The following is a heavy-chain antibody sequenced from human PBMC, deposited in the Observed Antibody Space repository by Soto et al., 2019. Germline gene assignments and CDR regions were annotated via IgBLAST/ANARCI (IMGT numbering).Heavy chain of an antibody. V-gene: IGHV1-18*04. J-gene: IGHJ6*02. D-gene: IGHD3-9*01. Sequence: QVPLVQSGAEVKKPGASVKVSCKASGYTFTSYGISWVRQAPGQGLEWMGWISAYNGNTNYAQKLQGRVTMTTDTSTSTAYMELRSLRSDDTAVYYCARDSPYDILTGPKPYYYGMDVWGQGTTVTVSS. CDR2: ISAYNGNT. CDR3: ARDSPYDILTGPKPYYYGMDV. CDR1: GYTFTSYG.